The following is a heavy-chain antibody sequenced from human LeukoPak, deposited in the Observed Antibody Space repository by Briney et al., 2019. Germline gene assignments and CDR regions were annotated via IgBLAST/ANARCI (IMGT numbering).Heavy chain of an antibody. V-gene: IGHV4-39*01. CDR1: GGSISSSSYY. D-gene: IGHD3-22*01. CDR3: ASDRYYDSSGYYYLDY. J-gene: IGHJ4*02. Sequence: PSETLSLTCTVSGGSISSSSYYWGWIRQPPGKGLEWIGSTYYSGSTYYNPSLKSRVTISVDTSKNQFSLKLSSVTAADTAVYYCASDRYYDSSGYYYLDYWGQGTLVTVSS. CDR2: TYYSGST.